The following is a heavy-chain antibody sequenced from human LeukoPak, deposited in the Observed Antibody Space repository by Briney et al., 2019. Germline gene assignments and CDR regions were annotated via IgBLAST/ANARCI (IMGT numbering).Heavy chain of an antibody. D-gene: IGHD3-10*01. V-gene: IGHV3-23*01. CDR1: GFTFSSYA. CDR3: ASDMVRGVILRGPFDY. CDR2: ISGSGGST. J-gene: IGHJ4*02. Sequence: GGSLRLSCAASGFTFSSYAMSWVRQAPGKGLEWVSAISGSGGSTYYADSVKGRFTISRDNSKNTLYLQMNSLRAEDTAVYYCASDMVRGVILRGPFDYWGQGTLVTVSS.